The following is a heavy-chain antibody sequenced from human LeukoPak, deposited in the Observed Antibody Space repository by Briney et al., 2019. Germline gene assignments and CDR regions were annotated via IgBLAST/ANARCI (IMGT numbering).Heavy chain of an antibody. D-gene: IGHD5-12*01. V-gene: IGHV3-43D*03. J-gene: IGHJ4*02. Sequence: GGSLRLSCLASGFTFYDYSMHWVRQAPGKGREWVSLISWDGGTTYYADSVKGRFTISRDNSKNSLYLQMNSLGAEDTALYYCASLVATDEFDYWGQGTLVTVSS. CDR1: GFTFYDYS. CDR3: ASLVATDEFDY. CDR2: ISWDGGTT.